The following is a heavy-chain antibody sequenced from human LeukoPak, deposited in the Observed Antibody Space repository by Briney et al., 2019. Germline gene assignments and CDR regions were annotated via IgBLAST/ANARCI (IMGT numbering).Heavy chain of an antibody. D-gene: IGHD2-2*01. CDR3: AREALVVVPAAIYMDV. Sequence: ASVKVSCKASGYTFTSYAMNWVRQAPGQGLEWMGWINTNTGNPTYAQGFTGRFVFSLDTSVSTAYLQISSLKAEDTAVYYCAREALVVVPAAIYMDVWGKGTTVTVSS. CDR1: GYTFTSYA. CDR2: INTNTGNP. J-gene: IGHJ6*03. V-gene: IGHV7-4-1*02.